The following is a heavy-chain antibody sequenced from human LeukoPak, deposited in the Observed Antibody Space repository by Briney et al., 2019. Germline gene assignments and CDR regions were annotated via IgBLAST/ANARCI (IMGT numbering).Heavy chain of an antibody. Sequence: GGSLRLSCVASGFTISRNYMSWIRQAPGKGLEWVSVIYSGGSTYYADSVKGRFTISRDNSTNTLYLQMNSLRVEDTAVYYCARGDYTADSWGQGTLVTVSS. CDR2: IYSGGST. J-gene: IGHJ5*01. CDR3: ARGDYTADS. V-gene: IGHV3-53*01. D-gene: IGHD4-11*01. CDR1: GFTISRNY.